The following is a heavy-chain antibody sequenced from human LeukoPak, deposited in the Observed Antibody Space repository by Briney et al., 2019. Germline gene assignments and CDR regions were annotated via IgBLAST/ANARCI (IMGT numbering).Heavy chain of an antibody. CDR3: ATIGYCSSTSCSY. Sequence: PGGSLRLSCAASGFTFSSYWMHWVRQAPGKGLVWVSRINSDGSSTSYADSVKGRFTISRDNSKNTLYLQMNSLRAEDTAVYYCATIGYCSSTSCSYWGQGTLVTVSS. CDR1: GFTFSSYW. CDR2: INSDGSST. V-gene: IGHV3-74*01. D-gene: IGHD2-2*01. J-gene: IGHJ4*02.